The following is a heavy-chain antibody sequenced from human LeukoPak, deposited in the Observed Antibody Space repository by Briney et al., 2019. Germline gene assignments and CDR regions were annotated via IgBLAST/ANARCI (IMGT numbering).Heavy chain of an antibody. J-gene: IGHJ5*02. D-gene: IGHD2-2*01. V-gene: IGHV4-59*01. CDR2: IYYSGST. Sequence: SETLSLTCTVSGGSISSYYWSWIRQPPGKGLEWIGYIYYSGSTNYNPSLKSRVTISADTSKNQFSLKLSSVTAADTAVYYCARASGSSRSNWFDPWGQGTLVTVSS. CDR1: GGSISSYY. CDR3: ARASGSSRSNWFDP.